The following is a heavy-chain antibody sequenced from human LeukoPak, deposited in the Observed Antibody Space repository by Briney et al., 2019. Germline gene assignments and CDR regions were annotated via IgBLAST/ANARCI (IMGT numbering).Heavy chain of an antibody. V-gene: IGHV1-69*04. CDR1: GGTFSSYA. D-gene: IGHD2-2*01. Sequence: SVKVSCKASGGTFSSYAISWVRQAPGQGLEWMGRIIPILGIANYAQKFQGRVTITADKSTSTAYMELSSLRSEDTAVYYCARAEGWKYQLQYFDYWGQGTLVTVSS. CDR2: IIPILGIA. CDR3: ARAEGWKYQLQYFDY. J-gene: IGHJ4*02.